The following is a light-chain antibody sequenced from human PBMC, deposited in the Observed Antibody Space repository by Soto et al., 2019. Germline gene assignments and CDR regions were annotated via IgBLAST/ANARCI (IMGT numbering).Light chain of an antibody. CDR3: QQYNNWPA. CDR1: QGISSY. CDR2: AAS. Sequence: DIQLTQSPSFLSASVGDRVTITCRASQGISSYLAWYQQKPGKAPKLLIYAASTLQTGVPSRFSGSGSGTEFTLTISSLQSEDFAVYYCQQYNNWPAFGQGTRLEI. J-gene: IGKJ5*01. V-gene: IGKV1-9*01.